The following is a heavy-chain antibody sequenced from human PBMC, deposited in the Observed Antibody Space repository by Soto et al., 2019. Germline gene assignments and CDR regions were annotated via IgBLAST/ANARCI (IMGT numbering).Heavy chain of an antibody. Sequence: ASVKVSCKVSGYTLTELSMHWVRQAPGKGLEWMGGFDPEDGETIYAQKFQGRVTMTEDTSTDTAYMELSSLRSEDTAVYYCATIHRINWNDLYYYYYGLDVWGQGTTVTVSS. D-gene: IGHD1-20*01. CDR1: GYTLTELS. J-gene: IGHJ6*02. CDR3: ATIHRINWNDLYYYYYGLDV. CDR2: FDPEDGET. V-gene: IGHV1-24*01.